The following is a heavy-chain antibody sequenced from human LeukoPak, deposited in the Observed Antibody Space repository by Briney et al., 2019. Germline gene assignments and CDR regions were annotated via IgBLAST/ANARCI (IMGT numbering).Heavy chain of an antibody. CDR1: GGSFSGYY. CDR2: INHSGST. Sequence: SETLSLTCAVYGGSFSGYYWSWIRQPPGKGLEWIGEINHSGSTNYNPSLKSRVTISVDTSKNQFSLKLSSVTAADTAAYYCARGGGYSYGYGMFDYWGQGTLVTVSS. J-gene: IGHJ4*02. CDR3: ARGGGYSYGYGMFDY. D-gene: IGHD5-18*01. V-gene: IGHV4-34*01.